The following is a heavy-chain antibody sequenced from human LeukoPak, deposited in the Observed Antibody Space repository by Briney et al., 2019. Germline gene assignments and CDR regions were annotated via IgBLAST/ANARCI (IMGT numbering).Heavy chain of an antibody. CDR1: GGSLGGDY. CDR2: IIHGGYT. D-gene: IGHD3-10*02. J-gene: IGHJ5*02. Sequence: SETLSLNCAIYGGSLGGDYWSWIRQPPEKGLEWIGEIIHGGYTNYNPSLKSRVTISVDTSKNQFSLKLSSVTAADTAVYYCARGFGNVRGVTWGQGTLVTVSS. V-gene: IGHV4-34*01. CDR3: ARGFGNVRGVT.